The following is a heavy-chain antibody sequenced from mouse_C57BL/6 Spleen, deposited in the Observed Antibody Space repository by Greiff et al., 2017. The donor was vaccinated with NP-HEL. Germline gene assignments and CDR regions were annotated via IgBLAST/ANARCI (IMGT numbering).Heavy chain of an antibody. V-gene: IGHV5-9*01. Sequence: EVKLMESGGGLVKPGGSLKLSCAASGFTFSSYTMSWVRQTPEKRLEWVATISGGGGNTYYPDSVKGRFTISRDNAKNTLYLQMSSLRSEDTALYYCARQDGSSYSPWFAYWGQGTLVTVSA. CDR1: GFTFSSYT. J-gene: IGHJ3*01. D-gene: IGHD1-1*01. CDR3: ARQDGSSYSPWFAY. CDR2: ISGGGGNT.